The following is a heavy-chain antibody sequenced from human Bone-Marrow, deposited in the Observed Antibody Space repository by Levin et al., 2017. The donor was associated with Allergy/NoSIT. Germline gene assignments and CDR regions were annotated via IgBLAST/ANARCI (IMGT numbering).Heavy chain of an antibody. CDR3: ARFDDYGDYRSFDY. V-gene: IGHV4-30-2*01. Sequence: PSETLSLTCAVSGGSISSGGYSWSWIRQPPGKGLEWIGYIYHSGSTYYNPSLKSRVTISVDRSKNQFSLKLSSVTAADTAVYYCARFDDYGDYRSFDYWGQGTLVTVSS. J-gene: IGHJ4*02. CDR2: IYHSGST. CDR1: GGSISSGGYS. D-gene: IGHD4-17*01.